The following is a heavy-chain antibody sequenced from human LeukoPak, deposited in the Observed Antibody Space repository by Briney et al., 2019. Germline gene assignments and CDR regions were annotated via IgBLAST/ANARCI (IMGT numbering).Heavy chain of an antibody. CDR1: GFTFSNAW. J-gene: IGHJ4*02. CDR2: IKSKTDGGTT. V-gene: IGHV3-15*01. Sequence: GGSLRLSCAASGFTFSNAWMSWVRQAPGKGLEWVGRIKSKTDGGTTDYAAPVKGRFTISRDDSKNTLYLQMNSLKTEDTAVYYCAKDRDVVVVAALDYWGQGTLVTVSS. D-gene: IGHD2-15*01. CDR3: AKDRDVVVVAALDY.